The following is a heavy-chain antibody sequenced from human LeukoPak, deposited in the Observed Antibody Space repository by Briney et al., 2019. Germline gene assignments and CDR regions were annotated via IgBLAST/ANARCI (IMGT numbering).Heavy chain of an antibody. Sequence: PGGSLRLSCAASGFTFSSYGMHWVRQAPGKGLEWVAFIRYDGSSKYYADSVKGRFTISRDNSKNTLYLQLNSLRAEDTAVYYCAKDHRGSGSYYHYWGQGNLVTVSS. CDR1: GFTFSSYG. CDR2: IRYDGSSK. CDR3: AKDHRGSGSYYHY. J-gene: IGHJ4*02. D-gene: IGHD3-10*01. V-gene: IGHV3-30*02.